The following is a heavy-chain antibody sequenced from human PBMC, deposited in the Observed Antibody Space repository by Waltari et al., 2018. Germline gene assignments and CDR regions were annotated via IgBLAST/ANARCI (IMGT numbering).Heavy chain of an antibody. Sequence: QVQLQESGPGLVKPSETLSLTCAVSGYSISSGYYWGWIRQPPGRGLEWIGSIYHSGSTYYNPTLKSRVTISVDTSKIQFSLKLSSVTAADTAVYYCARGEEPYSSSSFGFDYWGQGTLVTVSS. D-gene: IGHD6-6*01. J-gene: IGHJ4*02. CDR3: ARGEEPYSSSSFGFDY. V-gene: IGHV4-38-2*01. CDR2: IYHSGST. CDR1: GYSISSGYY.